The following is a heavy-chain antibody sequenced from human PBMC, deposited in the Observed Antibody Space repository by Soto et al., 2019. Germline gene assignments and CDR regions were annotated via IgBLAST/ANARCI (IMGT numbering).Heavy chain of an antibody. Sequence: GGSLRLSCTASGFTFGDYAMSWFRQAPGKGLEWVGFIRSKAYGGTTEYAASVKGRFTISRDDSKSIAYLQMNSLKTEDTAVYYCTRDIRPAPGNFYYYYGMDVWGQGTTVTVSS. D-gene: IGHD1-7*01. CDR2: IRSKAYGGTT. CDR3: TRDIRPAPGNFYYYYGMDV. V-gene: IGHV3-49*03. CDR1: GFTFGDYA. J-gene: IGHJ6*02.